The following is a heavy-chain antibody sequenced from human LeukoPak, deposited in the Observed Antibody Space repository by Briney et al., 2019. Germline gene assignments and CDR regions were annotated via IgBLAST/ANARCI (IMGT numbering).Heavy chain of an antibody. D-gene: IGHD6-13*01. CDR3: ARDGTAAGLYFDL. J-gene: IGHJ4*01. CDR1: GFTFTDYW. CDR2: IKQDGSEK. Sequence: GGSVRLSCAVSGFTFTDYWMNWVRQAPGKGLEWVASIKQDGSEKTYVDSVKGRFTISRDNTRNSLSLQVNSLRVEGTAVYYCARDGTAAGLYFDLWGQGTLVTVSS. V-gene: IGHV3-7*01.